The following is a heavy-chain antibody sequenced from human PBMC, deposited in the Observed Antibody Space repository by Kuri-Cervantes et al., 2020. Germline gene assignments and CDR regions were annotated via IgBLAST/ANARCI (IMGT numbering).Heavy chain of an antibody. D-gene: IGHD4-17*01. CDR2: IDSDGSST. Sequence: GGSLRLSCEASGFTFSGYWMHWVRQVPGKGLVWVARIDSDGSSTIYVDSVKGRFIISRDNAKNTLFLQMNSLRAEDSAVYYCARDPLLYGATFDQWGQGTLVTVS. CDR1: GFTFSGYW. V-gene: IGHV3-74*01. J-gene: IGHJ4*02. CDR3: ARDPLLYGATFDQ.